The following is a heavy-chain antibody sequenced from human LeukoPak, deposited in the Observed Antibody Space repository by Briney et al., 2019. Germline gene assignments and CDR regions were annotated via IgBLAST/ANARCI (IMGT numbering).Heavy chain of an antibody. CDR1: GFTFSSYS. V-gene: IGHV3-21*01. D-gene: IGHD6-19*01. CDR3: ARDQWLAYYYHGMDV. J-gene: IGHJ6*02. Sequence: GGSLRLSCAASGFTFSSYSMYWVRQAPGKGLEWVSCISSSSTYIYYVDSVKGRFTISRDNAKNSLYLQMNSLRAEDTAIYYCARDQWLAYYYHGMDVWGQGTTVTVSS. CDR2: ISSSSTYI.